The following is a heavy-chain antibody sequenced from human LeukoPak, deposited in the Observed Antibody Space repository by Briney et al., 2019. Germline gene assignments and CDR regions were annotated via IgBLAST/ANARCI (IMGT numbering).Heavy chain of an antibody. J-gene: IGHJ3*02. CDR2: ISSSSSTI. Sequence: GGSLRLSCAASGFTFSSYSMNWVRQAPGKGLEWVSYISSSSSTIYYADSVKGRFTISRDNAKNSLYLQMNSPRDEDTAVYYCARDAYYDILTGYYDDAFDIWGQGTMVTVSS. CDR1: GFTFSSYS. CDR3: ARDAYYDILTGYYDDAFDI. V-gene: IGHV3-48*02. D-gene: IGHD3-9*01.